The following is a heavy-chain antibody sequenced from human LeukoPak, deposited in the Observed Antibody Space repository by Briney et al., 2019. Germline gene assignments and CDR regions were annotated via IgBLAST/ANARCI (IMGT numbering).Heavy chain of an antibody. CDR1: GFTFSSYG. J-gene: IGHJ5*02. D-gene: IGHD6-19*01. CDR2: ISYDGSNK. Sequence: PGGSLRLSCAASGFTFSSYGMHWVRQAPGKGLEWVAVISYDGSNKYYADSVKGRFTISRDNSKNTLYLQMNSLRAEDTAVYYCARDARSSGWFWFDPWGQGTLVTVSS. V-gene: IGHV3-30*03. CDR3: ARDARSSGWFWFDP.